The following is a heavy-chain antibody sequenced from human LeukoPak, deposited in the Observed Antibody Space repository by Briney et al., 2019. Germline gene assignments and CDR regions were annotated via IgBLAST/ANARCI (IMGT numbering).Heavy chain of an antibody. J-gene: IGHJ4*02. CDR1: GGSISSYY. CDR3: ARVPILYDSSGYYIHFDY. CDR2: ISYSGNT. D-gene: IGHD3-22*01. Sequence: SETLSLTCTVSGGSISSYYWSWIRQPPGKGLEWIGYISYSGNTKYNPSLKSRVTISADTPKNQFSLKLSSVTAADTAVYYCARVPILYDSSGYYIHFDYWGQGTLGTFSS. V-gene: IGHV4-59*01.